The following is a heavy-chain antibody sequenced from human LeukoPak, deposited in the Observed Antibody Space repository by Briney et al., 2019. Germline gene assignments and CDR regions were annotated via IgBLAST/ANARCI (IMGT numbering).Heavy chain of an antibody. V-gene: IGHV3-33*01. Sequence: GRSLRLSCAASGFTSSSYGTHWVRQAPGKGLEWVAVIWYDGSNKYYADSVKGRFTISRDNSKNTLYLQMNSLRAEDTAVYYCARGGDIVVVPAASDAFDIWGQGTMVTVSS. CDR3: ARGGDIVVVPAASDAFDI. CDR1: GFTSSSYG. D-gene: IGHD2-2*01. J-gene: IGHJ3*02. CDR2: IWYDGSNK.